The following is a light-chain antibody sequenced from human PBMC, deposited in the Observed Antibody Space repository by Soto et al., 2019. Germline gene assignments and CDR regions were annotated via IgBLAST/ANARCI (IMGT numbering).Light chain of an antibody. J-gene: IGLJ1*01. CDR1: SSDVGGYNY. CDR2: DVS. V-gene: IGLV2-11*01. CDR3: CSYGGSYTGV. Sequence: QSALTQPGSVSGSPGQSVTISCTGTSSDVGGYNYVSWYQQHPGKAPKLMIYDVSKRPSGVPDRFSGSKSGNTASLTISGLQAEDEADYSCCSYGGSYTGVFGTGTKLTVL.